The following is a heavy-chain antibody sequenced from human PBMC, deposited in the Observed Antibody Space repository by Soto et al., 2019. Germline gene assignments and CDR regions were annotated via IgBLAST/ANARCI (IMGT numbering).Heavy chain of an antibody. D-gene: IGHD3-9*01. Sequence: PSEPLSLTCSVSGGTISGYYWTWIGQPAGKGLEWIGGIYSSGNTKYNPSLQSRVTMSLDTSNNQFSLRLTSVTAADTAVYYCARAQRYSDGLDHWGQGTLVTVSS. V-gene: IGHV4-4*07. J-gene: IGHJ5*02. CDR3: ARAQRYSDGLDH. CDR2: IYSSGNT. CDR1: GGTISGYY.